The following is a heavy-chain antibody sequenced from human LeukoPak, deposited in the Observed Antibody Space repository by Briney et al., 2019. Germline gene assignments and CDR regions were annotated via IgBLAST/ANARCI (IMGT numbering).Heavy chain of an antibody. J-gene: IGHJ5*02. V-gene: IGHV3-30*18. D-gene: IGHD6-19*01. CDR3: AKDRRSSGWLDWFDP. CDR1: GFTFSSYG. CDR2: ISYDGSNK. Sequence: GGSLRLSCAASGFTFSSYGMHWVRQAPGKGLEWVLVISYDGSNKYYADSVKGRFTISRDNSKSTLYLQMNSLRAEDTAVYYCAKDRRSSGWLDWFDPWGQGTLVTVSS.